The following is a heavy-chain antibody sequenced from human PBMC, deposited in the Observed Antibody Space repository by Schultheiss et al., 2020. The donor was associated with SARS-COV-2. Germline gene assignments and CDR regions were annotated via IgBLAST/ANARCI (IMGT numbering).Heavy chain of an antibody. V-gene: IGHV4-30-2*01. J-gene: IGHJ4*02. CDR3: ASYDYGDYSFDY. CDR2: IYHSGST. Sequence: SETLSLTCAVSGGSISSGGYSWSWIRQPPGKGLEWIGYIYHSGSTYYNPSLKSRVTISVDRSKNQFSLKLSSVTAADTAVYYCASYDYGDYSFDYWGQGTLVTVSS. CDR1: GGSISSGGYS. D-gene: IGHD4-17*01.